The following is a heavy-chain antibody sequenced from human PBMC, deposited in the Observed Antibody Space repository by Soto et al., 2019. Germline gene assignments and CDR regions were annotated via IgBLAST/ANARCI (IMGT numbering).Heavy chain of an antibody. CDR1: GFTFSSYD. Sequence: EVQLVESGGGLVQPGGSLRLSCAASGFTFSSYDMHWVRQTTGKGLEWVSVISTAGDTYYQDSVKGRFTNSRENAKNSLYLQMNSLRDGDTAVYYCVKEGVAALDAFDVWGQGTMVTVSS. CDR2: ISTAGDT. CDR3: VKEGVAALDAFDV. V-gene: IGHV3-13*01. D-gene: IGHD6-13*01. J-gene: IGHJ3*01.